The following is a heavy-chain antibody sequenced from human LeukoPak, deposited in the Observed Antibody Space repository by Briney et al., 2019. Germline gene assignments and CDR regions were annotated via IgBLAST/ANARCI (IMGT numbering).Heavy chain of an antibody. D-gene: IGHD3-22*01. CDR2: IYHSGST. CDR3: ARRNEHYYDSSGYSYYFDY. Sequence: PSQTLSLTCAVSGGSISSGGYSWSWIRQPPGKGLEWIGYIYHSGSTYYNPSLKSRVTISVDRSKNQFSLKLSSVTAAVTAVYYCARRNEHYYDSSGYSYYFDYWGQGTLVTVSS. J-gene: IGHJ4*02. CDR1: GGSISSGGYS. V-gene: IGHV4-30-2*01.